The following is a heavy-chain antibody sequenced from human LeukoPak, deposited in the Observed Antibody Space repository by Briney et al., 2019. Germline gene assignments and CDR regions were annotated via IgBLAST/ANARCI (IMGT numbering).Heavy chain of an antibody. CDR2: LSGSGGST. V-gene: IGHV3-23*01. CDR1: GFTFSSYA. Sequence: PGGSLRLSCAASGFTFSSYAMSWVRQAPGQGLEWVSALSGSGGSTYYADSVRGWFTISRDNSKNTLYLQMNSLRAEDTAVYYCAKPEYSSGWYGLDVWGQGTTVTVSS. CDR3: AKPEYSSGWYGLDV. D-gene: IGHD6-19*01. J-gene: IGHJ6*02.